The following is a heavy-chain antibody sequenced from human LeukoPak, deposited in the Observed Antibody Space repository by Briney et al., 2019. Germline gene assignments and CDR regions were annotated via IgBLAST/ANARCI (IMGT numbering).Heavy chain of an antibody. V-gene: IGHV3-7*01. CDR2: MKQDGSAK. Sequence: GESLKISCVASGFTFSTFWMAWVRQDPGQGLEWVANMKQDGSAKHYVDSVKGRFTISRDNAKNSLYLQMNSLRAEDTAVYYCARDVDRNLDYWGQGTLVTVSS. CDR3: ARDVDRNLDY. CDR1: GFTFSTFW. J-gene: IGHJ4*02. D-gene: IGHD5-12*01.